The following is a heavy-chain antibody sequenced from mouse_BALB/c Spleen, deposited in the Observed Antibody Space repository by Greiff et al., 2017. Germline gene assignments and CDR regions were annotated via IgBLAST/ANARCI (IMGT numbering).Heavy chain of an antibody. CDR3: ARIYGDAMDY. J-gene: IGHJ4*01. V-gene: IGHV1-69*02. Sequence: VQLQQPGAELVKPGASVKLSCKASGYTFTSYWMHWVKQRPGQGLEWIGEIDPSDSYTNYNQKFKGKATLTVDKSSSTAYMQLSSLTSEDSAVYYCARIYGDAMDYWGQGTSVTVSS. CDR1: GYTFTSYW. CDR2: IDPSDSYT. D-gene: IGHD1-1*01.